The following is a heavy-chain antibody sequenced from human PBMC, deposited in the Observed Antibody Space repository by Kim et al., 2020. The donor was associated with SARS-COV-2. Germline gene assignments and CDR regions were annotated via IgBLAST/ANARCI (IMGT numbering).Heavy chain of an antibody. J-gene: IGHJ6*02. D-gene: IGHD2-2*01. CDR3: AGEGYCSTATCTYAMDV. CDR1: GFTFSTHW. Sequence: GGSLRLSCTASGFTFSTHWMSWVRQAPGKGLEWVANIKRDGSGKFYVDSVKGRFTISRDDAKNSLYLQMNSLRDEDTAVCYCAGEGYCSTATCTYAMDVGGQGTTVTVSS. CDR2: IKRDGSGK. V-gene: IGHV3-7*05.